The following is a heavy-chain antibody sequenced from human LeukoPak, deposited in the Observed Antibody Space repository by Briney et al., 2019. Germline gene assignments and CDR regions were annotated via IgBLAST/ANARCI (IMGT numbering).Heavy chain of an antibody. CDR1: GFSFTTYW. CDR3: TRDPRRLDY. CDR2: IKQDGTEK. Sequence: GESLRLSCAASGFSFTTYWMSWVRRAPGKGLEWVANIKQDGTEKYYVDSVKGRFTISRDNAKNSLYLQMNSLRAEDTAVYYCTRDPRRLDYWGQGTLVTVSS. V-gene: IGHV3-7*03. J-gene: IGHJ4*02.